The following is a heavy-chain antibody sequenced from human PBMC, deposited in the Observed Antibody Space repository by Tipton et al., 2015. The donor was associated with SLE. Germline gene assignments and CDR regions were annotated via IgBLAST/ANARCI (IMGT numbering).Heavy chain of an antibody. CDR2: IYHDGRT. V-gene: IGHV4-4*02. J-gene: IGHJ4*02. Sequence: TLSLTCVVSGGSINNNNWWGWVRQVPGKGLEWIGQIYHDGRTMYNPSLQSRVTISVDKSKNQFSLRLSSVTAADTAVYYCARDPIPATGVSFDYWGQGTLVTVS. CDR1: GGSINNNNW. CDR3: ARDPIPATGVSFDY. D-gene: IGHD6-13*01.